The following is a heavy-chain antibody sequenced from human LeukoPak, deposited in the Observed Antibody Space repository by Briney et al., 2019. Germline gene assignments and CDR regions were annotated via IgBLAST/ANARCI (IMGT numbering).Heavy chain of an antibody. CDR3: ARVSGYSYGFRNEDYFDY. D-gene: IGHD5-18*01. CDR2: ISAYNGNT. Sequence: GASVKVSCKASGYTFTSYGISWVRQAPGQGLEWMGWISAYNGNTNYAQKLQGRVTVTTDTSASTAYMELRSLRSDDTAVYYCARVSGYSYGFRNEDYFDYWGQGTLVTVSS. CDR1: GYTFTSYG. V-gene: IGHV1-18*01. J-gene: IGHJ4*02.